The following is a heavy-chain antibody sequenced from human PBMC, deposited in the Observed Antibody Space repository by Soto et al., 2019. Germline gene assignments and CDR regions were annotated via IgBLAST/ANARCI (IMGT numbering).Heavy chain of an antibody. CDR3: ATLKSVAGTTRPEYYFDY. D-gene: IGHD6-19*01. J-gene: IGHJ4*02. V-gene: IGHV3-23*01. CDR1: GFTFSSYA. CDR2: ISGSGGST. Sequence: EVQLLESGGGLVQPGGSLRLSCAASGFTFSSYAMSWVRQAPGKGLEWVSAISGSGGSTYYADSVKGRFTISRDNSKNTLYLQMNSLRAEDTAVYYCATLKSVAGTTRPEYYFDYWGQGTLVTVSS.